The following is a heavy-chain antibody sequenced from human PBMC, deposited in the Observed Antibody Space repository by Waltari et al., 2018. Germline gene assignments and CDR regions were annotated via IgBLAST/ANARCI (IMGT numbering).Heavy chain of an antibody. D-gene: IGHD6-19*01. CDR3: AHRGNSGWFGDFFYY. CDR1: GFSHSTRGVG. J-gene: IGHJ4*02. Sequence: QIPLKESGPTLVKPTQTLTLTCTLSGFSHSTRGVGVGWIRQPPGKALEWLGVIYWDDDKRYSPSLKNRLTITKDTSKNQVVLTMTNLDPVDTATYFCAHRGNSGWFGDFFYYWGQGILVTVSS. CDR2: IYWDDDK. V-gene: IGHV2-5*02.